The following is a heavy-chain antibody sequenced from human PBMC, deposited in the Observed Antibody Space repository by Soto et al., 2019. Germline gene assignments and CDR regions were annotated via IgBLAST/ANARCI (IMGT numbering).Heavy chain of an antibody. CDR1: GFTFSSYW. CDR3: ARSVDGFDY. V-gene: IGHV3-74*01. Sequence: GGSLRLSCAASGFTFSSYWMHWVRQTPGKGLVWVSRTNTDGSTTTYADSVKGRFTVSRDNAKNTLFLQMDSLRAEDTAVYYCARSVDGFDYWGQGTLVTVSS. J-gene: IGHJ4*02. CDR2: TNTDGSTT.